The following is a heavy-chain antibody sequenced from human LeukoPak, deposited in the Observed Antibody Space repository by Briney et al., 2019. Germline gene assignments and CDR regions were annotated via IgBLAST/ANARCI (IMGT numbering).Heavy chain of an antibody. D-gene: IGHD5-18*01. V-gene: IGHV4-34*01. CDR3: ARVGIQLWLRNWFDP. CDR1: GGSFSGYY. J-gene: IGHJ5*02. Sequence: SETLSLTCAVYGGSFSGYYWSWIRQPPGKGLEWIGEINHSGSTNYNPSLKSRVTISVDTSKNQFSLKLSSVTAADTAVYYCARVGIQLWLRNWFDPWGQGTLVTVSS. CDR2: INHSGST.